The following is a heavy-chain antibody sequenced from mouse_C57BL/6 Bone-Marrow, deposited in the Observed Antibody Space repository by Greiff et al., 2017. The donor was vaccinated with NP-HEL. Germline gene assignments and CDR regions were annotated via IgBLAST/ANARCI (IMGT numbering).Heavy chain of an antibody. CDR3: ARWDRLWLRDWYFDV. J-gene: IGHJ1*03. CDR1: GYSFTSGYY. CDR2: ISYDGST. V-gene: IGHV3-6*01. Sequence: QSGPGLVKPSQSLSLTCSVTGYSFTSGYYWNLIRQFPGNKLEWMGYISYDGSTNYNPSLKNRISITRDTSKNQFFLKLNSMTTEDTATYYCARWDRLWLRDWYFDVWGTGTTVTVSS. D-gene: IGHD2-2*01.